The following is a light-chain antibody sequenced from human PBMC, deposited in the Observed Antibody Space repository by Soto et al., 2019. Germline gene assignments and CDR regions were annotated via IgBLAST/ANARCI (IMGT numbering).Light chain of an antibody. CDR3: QQYYSYPYG. J-gene: IGKJ1*01. Sequence: IQLTQSPSFLYASVGDRATITCRASQGISSYLAWYQQKPGKAPKLLIYAASTLQSGVTSRFSGSGSGTDFTLTISCLQSEDFATYYCQQYYSYPYGVGQGTKVEIK. CDR2: AAS. CDR1: QGISSY. V-gene: IGKV1-8*01.